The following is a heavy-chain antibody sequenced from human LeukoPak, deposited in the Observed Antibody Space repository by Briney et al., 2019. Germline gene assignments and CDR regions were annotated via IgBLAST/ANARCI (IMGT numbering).Heavy chain of an antibody. J-gene: IGHJ1*01. D-gene: IGHD6-19*01. CDR1: GGSISSDNW. Sequence: SGTLSLTCAVSGGSISSDNWWSWVRQPPGKGLEWIGEIYHSGSTNYNPSLQSRVTISVDKSNNHFSLRLTSVTAADTAVYYCATNGWYCLDHWGQGALVTASS. V-gene: IGHV4-4*02. CDR3: ATNGWYCLDH. CDR2: IYHSGST.